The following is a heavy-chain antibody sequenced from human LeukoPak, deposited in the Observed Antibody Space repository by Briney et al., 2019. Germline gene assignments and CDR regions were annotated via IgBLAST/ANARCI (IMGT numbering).Heavy chain of an antibody. CDR2: IRYDGSNK. D-gene: IGHD1-26*01. CDR3: AKDLELRMRSDTADRPRGFDY. Sequence: GGSLRLSCAASGFTFSSYGMHWVRQAPGKGLEWVAFIRYDGSNKYYADSVKGRFTISRDNSKNTLYLQMNSLRAEDTAVYYCAKDLELRMRSDTADRPRGFDYWGQGTLVTVSS. V-gene: IGHV3-30*02. J-gene: IGHJ4*02. CDR1: GFTFSSYG.